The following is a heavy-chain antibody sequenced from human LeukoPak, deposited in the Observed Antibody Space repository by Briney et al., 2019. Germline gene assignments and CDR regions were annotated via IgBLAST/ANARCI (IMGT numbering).Heavy chain of an antibody. CDR2: ISNNSSYI. D-gene: IGHD3-22*01. V-gene: IGHV3-21*01. CDR1: GFTFSRYS. Sequence: PGGSLRLSRAASGFTFSRYSMNWVRQAPGKGLEWVSSISNNSSYIYYADSVKARFTISRDNAKNSVHLQMNSLRAEDTAVYYCARGSKHYYDSSTYLRWANDYWGQGTLVTVSS. CDR3: ARGSKHYYDSSTYLRWANDY. J-gene: IGHJ4*02.